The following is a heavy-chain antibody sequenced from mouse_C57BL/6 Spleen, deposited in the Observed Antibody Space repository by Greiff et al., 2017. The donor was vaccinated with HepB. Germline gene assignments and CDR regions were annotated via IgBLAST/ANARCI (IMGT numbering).Heavy chain of an antibody. CDR3: AREGWDEDFDY. V-gene: IGHV1-72*01. D-gene: IGHD4-1*01. Sequence: QVQLQQPGAELVKPGASVKLSCKASGYTFTSYWMHWVKQRPGRGLEWIGRIDPNSGGTKYNEKFKSKATLTVDKPSSTAYMQRSSLTSEDSAVYYCAREGWDEDFDYWGQGTTLTVSS. CDR1: GYTFTSYW. CDR2: IDPNSGGT. J-gene: IGHJ2*01.